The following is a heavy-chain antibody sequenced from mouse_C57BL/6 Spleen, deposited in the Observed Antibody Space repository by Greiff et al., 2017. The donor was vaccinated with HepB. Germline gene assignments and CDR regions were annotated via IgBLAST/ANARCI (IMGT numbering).Heavy chain of an antibody. Sequence: EVKLVESGGGLVKPGGSLKLSCAASGFTFSSYAMSWVRQTPEKRLEWVATISDGGSYTYYPDNVKGRFTISRDNAKNNLYLQMSHLKSEDTAMYYCARDDRDRSFDYWGQGTTLTVSS. J-gene: IGHJ2*01. CDR1: GFTFSSYA. CDR2: ISDGGSYT. CDR3: ARDDRDRSFDY. D-gene: IGHD3-3*01. V-gene: IGHV5-4*01.